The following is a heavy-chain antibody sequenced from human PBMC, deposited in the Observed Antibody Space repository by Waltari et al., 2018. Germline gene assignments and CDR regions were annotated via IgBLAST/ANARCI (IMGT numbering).Heavy chain of an antibody. V-gene: IGHV4-59*01. J-gene: IGHJ6*02. Sequence: ESGPGLVKPSETLSLTCTVSGGSISSYYWSWIRQPPGKGLGWIGYIYSSGSTNYNPSLKSRVPISVDTSKNQFSLKLSSVTAADTAVYYCARDSGVRGYSYGAFGYYGMDVWGQGTTVTVSS. CDR1: GGSISSYY. CDR3: ARDSGVRGYSYGAFGYYGMDV. D-gene: IGHD5-18*01. CDR2: IYSSGST.